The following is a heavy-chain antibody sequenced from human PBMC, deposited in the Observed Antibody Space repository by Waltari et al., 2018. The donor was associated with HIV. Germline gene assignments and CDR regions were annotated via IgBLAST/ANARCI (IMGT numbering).Heavy chain of an antibody. CDR2: IKSKAEGGTI. D-gene: IGHD3-10*01. J-gene: IGHJ4*02. V-gene: IGHV3-15*01. Sequence: EVQVVESGGGLVKPGGSLRLSCTVSGTTFSNVGMIWVRQAPGKGLEVIGRIKSKAEGGTIDYGTPVKGRFTISRDDSKDTVYLQMNNLETEDTALYYCTTWQGGSYWGRGTLVTVSS. CDR1: GTTFSNVG. CDR3: TTWQGGSY.